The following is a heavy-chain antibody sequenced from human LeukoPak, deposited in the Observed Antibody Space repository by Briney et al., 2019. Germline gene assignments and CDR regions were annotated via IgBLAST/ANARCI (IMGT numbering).Heavy chain of an antibody. CDR3: ARVKTIYDSSGYYPT. J-gene: IGHJ5*02. V-gene: IGHV1-2*06. D-gene: IGHD3-22*01. Sequence: ASVKVSCKXSGYTFTGYYMHWVRQAPGQGLERMGRINPNSGGTNYAQKFQGRVTMTRDTSISTAYMELSRLRSDDTAVYYCARVKTIYDSSGYYPTWGQGTLVTVSS. CDR1: GYTFTGYY. CDR2: INPNSGGT.